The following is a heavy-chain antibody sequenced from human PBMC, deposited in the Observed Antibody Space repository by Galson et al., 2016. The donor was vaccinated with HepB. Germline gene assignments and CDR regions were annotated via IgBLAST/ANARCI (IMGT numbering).Heavy chain of an antibody. Sequence: SLRLSCAASGFTLTNYGMHWVRQAPGKGLEWVAMISYDGSAEYYADSVKGRFTISSDNSENTMYLQMSSLSTEDKDVDYCAKDLWINKCTNYFDSWGQGTLVTVSS. D-gene: IGHD2-21*01. CDR3: AKDLWINKCTNYFDS. V-gene: IGHV3-30*18. CDR1: GFTLTNYG. CDR2: ISYDGSAE. J-gene: IGHJ4*02.